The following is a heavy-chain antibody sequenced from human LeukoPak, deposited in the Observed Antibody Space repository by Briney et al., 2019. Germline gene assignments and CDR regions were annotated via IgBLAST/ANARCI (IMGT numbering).Heavy chain of an antibody. D-gene: IGHD3-10*01. Sequence: ASVKVSCKVSGYTLTELSMHWVRQAPGKGLEWMGGFDPEDGETIYAQKFQGRVTMTEDTSTDTAYMELSSLRSEDTAVYYCATATYGSGAFDIWGQGTMVTVSS. CDR3: ATATYGSGAFDI. J-gene: IGHJ3*02. CDR2: FDPEDGET. CDR1: GYTLTELS. V-gene: IGHV1-24*01.